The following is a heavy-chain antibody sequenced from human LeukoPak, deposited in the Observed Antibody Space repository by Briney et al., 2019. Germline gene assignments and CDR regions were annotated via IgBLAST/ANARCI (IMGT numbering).Heavy chain of an antibody. D-gene: IGHD3-10*01. CDR2: ISYDGSNK. J-gene: IGHJ6*02. Sequence: GGSLRLSCAASGFTFSSYAMHWVRQAPGKGLEWVAVISYDGSNKYYADSVKGRFTISRDNSKNTLYLQMNSLRAEDRAVYYCARELTMVRGVIHYYYYYGMDVWGQGTTVTVSS. CDR1: GFTFSSYA. V-gene: IGHV3-30*04. CDR3: ARELTMVRGVIHYYYYYGMDV.